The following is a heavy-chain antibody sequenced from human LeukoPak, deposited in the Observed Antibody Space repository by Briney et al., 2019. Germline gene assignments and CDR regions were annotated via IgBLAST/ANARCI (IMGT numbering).Heavy chain of an antibody. Sequence: GGSLRLSCAASGFTFSTYAMSWVRQAPGKGLEWVSAISGSGGDTYYADSVKGRFTISRENSKNRLYLQMNSLRAEDTAVYYCARAEGYGGELDSWGQGTLVTVSS. CDR2: ISGSGGDT. CDR1: GFTFSTYA. CDR3: ARAEGYGGELDS. J-gene: IGHJ4*02. V-gene: IGHV3-23*01. D-gene: IGHD4-23*01.